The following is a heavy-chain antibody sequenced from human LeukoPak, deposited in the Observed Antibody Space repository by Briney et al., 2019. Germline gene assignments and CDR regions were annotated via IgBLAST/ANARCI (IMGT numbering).Heavy chain of an antibody. CDR3: ARDLREHGVFDI. CDR2: IYSDGST. V-gene: IGHV3-53*01. J-gene: IGHJ3*02. D-gene: IGHD1/OR15-1a*01. CDR1: GFTFDDYG. Sequence: PGGSLRLSCAASGFTFDDYGMSWVRQAPGKGLEWVSEIYSDGSTYYAASVKGRFSISRHNSKNTVYLQMNSLRVEDTAVYYCARDLREHGVFDIWGQGTMVTVSS.